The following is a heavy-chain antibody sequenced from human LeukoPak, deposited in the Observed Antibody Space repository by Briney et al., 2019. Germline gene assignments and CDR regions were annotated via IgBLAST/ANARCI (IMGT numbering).Heavy chain of an antibody. CDR2: IYYSGST. CDR3: ARERTRNQHFFY. Sequence: SETLSLTCTVSGGSISSSSYYWGWIRQPPGKGLEWIGSIYYSGSTYYNPSLKSRVTISVDTSKNQFSLKLSSVTAADTAVYYWARERTRNQHFFYWGQGTLVTVSS. J-gene: IGHJ4*02. CDR1: GGSISSSSYY. D-gene: IGHD1-14*01. V-gene: IGHV4-39*02.